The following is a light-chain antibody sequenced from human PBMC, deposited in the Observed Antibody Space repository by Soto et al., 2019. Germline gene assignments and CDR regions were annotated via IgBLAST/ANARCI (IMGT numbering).Light chain of an antibody. V-gene: IGKV1-12*01. CDR3: QQDIHFPFT. CDR1: QGISSW. J-gene: IGKJ3*01. CDR2: AAS. Sequence: DIQMTQSPSSVSSSVGDRVTITCRASQGISSWLAWYQQKPGQAPKLLIYAASNLQSGVPSRFSGSGSGTDFTLTINSLQPEDSATYYCQQDIHFPFTFGPGTKVAVK.